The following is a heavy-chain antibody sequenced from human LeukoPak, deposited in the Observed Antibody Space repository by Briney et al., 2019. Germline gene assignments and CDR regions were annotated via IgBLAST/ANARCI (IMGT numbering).Heavy chain of an antibody. V-gene: IGHV1-2*04. CDR2: INPNSGGT. CDR3: ARGVAAPGSSKIWYNWNDVTRCWFDP. CDR1: GYTFTGYY. D-gene: IGHD1-20*01. J-gene: IGHJ5*02. Sequence: GASVKVSCKASGYTFTGYYMHWVRQAPGQGLEWMGWINPNSGGTNYAQKFQGWVTMTRDTSISTAYMELSRLRSDDPAVYYCARGVAAPGSSKIWYNWNDVTRCWFDPWGQGTLVTVSS.